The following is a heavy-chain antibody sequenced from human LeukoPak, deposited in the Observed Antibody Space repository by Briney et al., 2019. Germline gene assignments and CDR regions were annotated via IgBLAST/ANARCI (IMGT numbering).Heavy chain of an antibody. Sequence: GGSLRLSCAASGFTFTNFWMNWVRQTPGKGLTWVSRIQTDGSTRYAESVKGRFTISRDNAKNTVYLQMNTLSAEDTAIYYCARGLHWNDFNWFDSWGQGTLVTVSS. CDR3: ARGLHWNDFNWFDS. V-gene: IGHV3-74*01. D-gene: IGHD1-1*01. CDR2: IQTDGST. J-gene: IGHJ5*01. CDR1: GFTFTNFW.